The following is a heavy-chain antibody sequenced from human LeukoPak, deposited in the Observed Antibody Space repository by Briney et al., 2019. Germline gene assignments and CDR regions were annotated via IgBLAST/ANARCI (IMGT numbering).Heavy chain of an antibody. J-gene: IGHJ4*02. CDR3: ARSTIFGVVIG. V-gene: IGHV4-30-4*01. CDR1: GGSFSGYY. Sequence: SETLSLTCAVYGGSFSGYYWSWIRQPPGKGLEWIGYIYYSGSTYYNPSLKSRVTISVDTSKNQFSLKLSSVTAADTAVYYCARSTIFGVVIGWGQGTLVTVSS. D-gene: IGHD3-3*01. CDR2: IYYSGST.